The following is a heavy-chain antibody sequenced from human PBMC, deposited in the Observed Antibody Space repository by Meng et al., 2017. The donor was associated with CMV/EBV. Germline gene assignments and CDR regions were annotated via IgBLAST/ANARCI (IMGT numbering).Heavy chain of an antibody. J-gene: IGHJ6*02. Sequence: GGSLRLSCAASGFTFSNYNMNWVRQAPGKGPEWVSSVSSTSTDIYYADSVKGRFTISRDNAKKSLSLQMDSLGVEDTAVYYCARGKYGIYPFHYGMDVWGQGTTVTVSS. CDR3: ARGKYGIYPFHYGMDV. CDR1: GFTFSNYN. D-gene: IGHD2/OR15-2a*01. CDR2: VSSTSTDI. V-gene: IGHV3-21*01.